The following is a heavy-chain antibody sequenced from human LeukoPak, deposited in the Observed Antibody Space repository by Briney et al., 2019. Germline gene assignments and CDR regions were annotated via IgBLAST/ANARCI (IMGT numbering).Heavy chain of an antibody. CDR2: IYYSGST. V-gene: IGHV4-59*11. CDR1: GGSISSHY. Sequence: SETLFLTCTVSGGSISSHYWSWIRQPPGKGLEWIGYIYYSGSTNYNPSLKSRVTISVDTSKNQFSLKLSSVTAADTAVYYCAKKSSSVSFFDYWGQGTLVTVSS. D-gene: IGHD6-6*01. CDR3: AKKSSSVSFFDY. J-gene: IGHJ4*02.